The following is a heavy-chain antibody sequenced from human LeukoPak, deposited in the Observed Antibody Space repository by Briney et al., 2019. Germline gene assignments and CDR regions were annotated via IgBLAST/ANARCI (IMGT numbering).Heavy chain of an antibody. V-gene: IGHV1-2*02. J-gene: IGHJ4*02. D-gene: IGHD3-10*01. CDR1: GYAFTGYC. CDR3: ARGAWFGELSPFDY. Sequence: ASVKVSCKASGYAFTGYCVHWVRQAPGQGLEWMGWISPNSGGTNSAQQFQGRVTMTRDTSISTAYMELSRLRSDDTAVYYCARGAWFGELSPFDYWGQGSLVTVSS. CDR2: ISPNSGGT.